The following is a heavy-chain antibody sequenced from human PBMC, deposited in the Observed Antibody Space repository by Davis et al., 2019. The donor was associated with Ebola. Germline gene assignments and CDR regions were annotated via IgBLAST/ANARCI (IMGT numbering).Heavy chain of an antibody. J-gene: IGHJ4*02. Sequence: GGSLRLSCVASGFTFSNNAMSWVRQAPGKGLEWVSAISGSGGSTYYADSVKGRFTISRDNSKNTLYLQMNSLRAEDTAVYYCAKDSVVVITDFDYWGQGTLVTVSS. CDR2: ISGSGGST. CDR1: GFTFSNNA. D-gene: IGHD3-22*01. V-gene: IGHV3-23*01. CDR3: AKDSVVVITDFDY.